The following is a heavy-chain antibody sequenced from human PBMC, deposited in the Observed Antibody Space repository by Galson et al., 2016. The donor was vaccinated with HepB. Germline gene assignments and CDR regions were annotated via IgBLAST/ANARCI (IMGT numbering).Heavy chain of an antibody. Sequence: SLRLSCAASGFTFSNFGMHWVRQAPGKGLEWVSYISRTSSYIYYADSVRGRFTISRDNAKNSLFLQLNSLRAADTAIYYCARDMAGYNWIDFWGLGTLVTVSS. D-gene: IGHD5-24*01. J-gene: IGHJ4*02. V-gene: IGHV3-21*01. CDR1: GFTFSNFG. CDR3: ARDMAGYNWIDF. CDR2: ISRTSSYI.